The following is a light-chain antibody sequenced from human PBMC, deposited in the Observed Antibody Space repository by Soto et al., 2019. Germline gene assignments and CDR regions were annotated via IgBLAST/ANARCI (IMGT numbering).Light chain of an antibody. J-gene: IGKJ5*01. CDR3: QQYNEWPIT. CDR1: QSVGSL. V-gene: IGKV3-15*01. CDR2: RAS. Sequence: ERVLTESPRTLSVSHGERATLSCRASQSVGSLLAWYQQKPGQAPRLLIYRASSRAAGISGSFSGSGSGTEFTLTITSLQSEDFAVYYCQQYNEWPITFGQGTRLAI.